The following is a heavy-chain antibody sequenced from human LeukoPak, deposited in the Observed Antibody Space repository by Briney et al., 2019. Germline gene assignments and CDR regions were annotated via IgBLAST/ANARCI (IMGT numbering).Heavy chain of an antibody. CDR1: GGYISSSF. V-gene: IGHV4-59*12. J-gene: IGHJ4*02. CDR3: ARWEGGSYYDFDY. CDR2: IHDSGST. D-gene: IGHD1-26*01. Sequence: SETLSLTCIDSGGYISSSFWSWIRQPPGKGLEWIGNIHDSGSTNFSPSLKSRVTISVDTSKNQFSLKLSSVTAADTAVYYCARWEGGSYYDFDYWGQGTLVTVSS.